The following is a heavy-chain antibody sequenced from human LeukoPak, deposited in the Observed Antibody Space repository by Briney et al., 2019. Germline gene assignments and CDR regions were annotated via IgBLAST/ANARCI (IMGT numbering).Heavy chain of an antibody. D-gene: IGHD6-19*01. CDR1: GFTLSSYS. CDR2: ISSTSSYI. V-gene: IGHV3-21*01. Sequence: TGGSLRLSCAASGFTLSSYSMNWGRQAPGKGLEWVSSISSTSSYIYYADSVKGRFTISRDNAKNSLYLQMNSLRAEDTAVYYCTREVAVAFDSWGQGTLVTVSP. CDR3: TREVAVAFDS. J-gene: IGHJ4*02.